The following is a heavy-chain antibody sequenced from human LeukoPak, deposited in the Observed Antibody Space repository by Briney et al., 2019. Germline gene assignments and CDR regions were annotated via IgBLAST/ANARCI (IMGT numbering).Heavy chain of an antibody. CDR2: IYHSGST. V-gene: IGHV4-38-2*01. D-gene: IGHD6-13*01. CDR1: GY. J-gene: IGHJ4*02. CDR3: ARVIAAGVDFDY. Sequence: PSETLSLTCAVSGYWGWIRQPPGKGLEWIGSIYHSGSTYYNPSLKSRVTILVDTSKNQFSLHLGSVTAADTAIYYCARVIAAGVDFDYWGQGTLVTVSS.